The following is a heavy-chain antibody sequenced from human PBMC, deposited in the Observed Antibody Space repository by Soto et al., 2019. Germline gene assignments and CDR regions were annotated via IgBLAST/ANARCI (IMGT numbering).Heavy chain of an antibody. CDR1: GFTFSSYA. V-gene: IGHV3-23*01. J-gene: IGHJ4*02. D-gene: IGHD6-6*01. CDR3: AKIGTSSSVSLPLVLLDY. Sequence: GVSLRLSCAASGFTFSSYAMSWVRQSPGKGLEWVSAIPGSGGSTYYAGSVKGRFTISRDNSKNTLYLQMNNLRVEDTAVYYCAKIGTSSSVSLPLVLLDYWGQGALVTVSS. CDR2: IPGSGGST.